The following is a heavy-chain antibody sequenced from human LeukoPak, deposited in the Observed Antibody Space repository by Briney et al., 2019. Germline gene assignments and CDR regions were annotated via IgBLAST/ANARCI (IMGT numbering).Heavy chain of an antibody. CDR1: GFSFSTYS. V-gene: IGHV3-23*01. J-gene: IGHJ3*01. Sequence: GGSLRLSCAASGFSFSTYSMSWVRQAPGKGLEWVSFISPSGDTYYVDSVKGRFTISRDNSENTLYLDMNSLRAEDTAAYHCAKDNVRGAVDVWGRGTMVTVSS. CDR3: AKDNVRGAVDV. D-gene: IGHD3-10*01. CDR2: ISPSGDT.